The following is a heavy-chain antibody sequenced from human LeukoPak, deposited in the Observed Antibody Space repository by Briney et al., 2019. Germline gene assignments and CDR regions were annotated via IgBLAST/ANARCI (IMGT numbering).Heavy chain of an antibody. V-gene: IGHV3-53*01. J-gene: IGHJ3*02. Sequence: GGSLRLSCAASGFTVSSNYMSWVRQAPGKGLEWVSVIYSGGNTYYADSVKGRFTISRDNSKNTLYLQMNSLRAEDTAVYYCARDWRKRDHDAFDIWGQGTMVTVSS. CDR1: GFTVSSNY. CDR2: IYSGGNT. D-gene: IGHD1-14*01. CDR3: ARDWRKRDHDAFDI.